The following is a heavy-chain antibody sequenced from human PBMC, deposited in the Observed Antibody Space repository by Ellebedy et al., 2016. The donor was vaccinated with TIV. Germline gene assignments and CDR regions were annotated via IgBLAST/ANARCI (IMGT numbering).Heavy chain of an antibody. CDR1: GYSFTSYW. CDR3: SIVAAGTLGSH. Sequence: GGSLRLXXKASGYSFTSYWISWVCQMPGKGLEWMGRIDPRDSYTSYNPSFQGHVNISVDKSISTAFLQWRSLKASDSALYYCSIVAAGTLGSHWGQGTLVTVSS. J-gene: IGHJ4*02. D-gene: IGHD6-13*01. CDR2: IDPRDSYT. V-gene: IGHV5-10-1*01.